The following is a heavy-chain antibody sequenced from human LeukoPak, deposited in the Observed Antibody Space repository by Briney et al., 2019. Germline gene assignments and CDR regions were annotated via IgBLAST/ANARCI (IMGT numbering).Heavy chain of an antibody. CDR3: ARGGTARSSSWYVDY. Sequence: ASVKVSCKASGYTFTGYYMHWVRQATGQGLEWMGWMNPNSGNTGYAQKFQGRVTMTRNTSISTAYMELSSLRSEDTAVYYCARGGTARSSSWYVDYWGQGTLVTVSS. CDR1: GYTFTGYY. V-gene: IGHV1-8*02. CDR2: MNPNSGNT. D-gene: IGHD6-13*01. J-gene: IGHJ4*02.